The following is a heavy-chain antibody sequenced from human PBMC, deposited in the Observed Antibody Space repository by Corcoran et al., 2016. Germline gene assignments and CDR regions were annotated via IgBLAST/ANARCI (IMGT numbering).Heavy chain of an antibody. CDR2: IYYSGST. V-gene: IGHV4-39*07. J-gene: IGHJ6*02. D-gene: IGHD6-6*01. Sequence: QLQLQESGPGLVKPSETLSLTCTVSGGSISSSSYYWGWIRQPPGKGLEWIGSIYYSGSTYSNPSLKSRVTISVDTSKNQFSLKLSSVTAAVTAGYYCARWVAARPSLYYYYYGMDGWGQGTTVTVSS. CDR3: ARWVAARPSLYYYYYGMDG. CDR1: GGSISSSSYY.